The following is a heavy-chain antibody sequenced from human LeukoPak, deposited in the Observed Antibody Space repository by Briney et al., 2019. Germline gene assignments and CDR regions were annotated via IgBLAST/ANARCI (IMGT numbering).Heavy chain of an antibody. J-gene: IGHJ4*02. CDR2: FDPEDGET. CDR1: GYTLTELS. D-gene: IGHD6-19*01. Sequence: GASVKVSCKVSGYTLTELSMHWVRQAPGKGLEWMGGFDPEDGETIYAQKFQGRVTMTEDTSTDTAYMELSSLRSEDTAVYYCATQVAGRRYFDYWGQGTLVTVSS. CDR3: ATQVAGRRYFDY. V-gene: IGHV1-24*01.